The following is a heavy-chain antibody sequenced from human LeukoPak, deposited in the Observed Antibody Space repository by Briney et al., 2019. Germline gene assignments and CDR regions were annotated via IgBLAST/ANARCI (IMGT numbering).Heavy chain of an antibody. CDR3: AREEYCSGGSCPLDY. CDR2: INHSGST. J-gene: IGHJ4*02. Sequence: SETLSLTCAVYGGSFSGYYWSWIRQPPGKGLEWIGEINHSGSTNYNPSLKSRVTISVDTSKNQFSLKLSSVTAADTAVYYCAREEYCSGGSCPLDYWGQGTLVTVSS. V-gene: IGHV4-34*01. D-gene: IGHD2-15*01. CDR1: GGSFSGYY.